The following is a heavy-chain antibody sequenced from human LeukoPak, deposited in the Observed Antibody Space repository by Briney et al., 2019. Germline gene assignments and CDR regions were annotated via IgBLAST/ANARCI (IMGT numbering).Heavy chain of an antibody. J-gene: IGHJ4*02. CDR1: GYTLTELS. Sequence: ASVKVSCKVSGYTLTELSMHWVRQAPGKGLEWMGGFDPEDGETIYAQKFQGRVTMTRDTSTSTVYMELSSLRSEDTAVYYCALLGYCGGDCYSDYWGQGTLVTVSS. CDR3: ALLGYCGGDCYSDY. D-gene: IGHD2-21*02. V-gene: IGHV1-24*01. CDR2: FDPEDGET.